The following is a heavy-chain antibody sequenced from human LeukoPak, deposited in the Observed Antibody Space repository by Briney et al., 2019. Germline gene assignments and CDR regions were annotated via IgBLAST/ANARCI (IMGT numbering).Heavy chain of an antibody. J-gene: IGHJ6*02. CDR3: ARDWRSGRVYYYYGMDV. CDR2: IIPIFGTA. CDR1: GGTFSSYA. V-gene: IGHV1-69*13. D-gene: IGHD2-15*01. Sequence: GAAVKVSCKASGGTFSSYAISWVRQAPGQGLEWMGGIIPIFGTANYAQKFQGRVTITADESTSTAYMELSSLRSEDTAVYYCARDWRSGRVYYYYGMDVGGQGTTVTVSS.